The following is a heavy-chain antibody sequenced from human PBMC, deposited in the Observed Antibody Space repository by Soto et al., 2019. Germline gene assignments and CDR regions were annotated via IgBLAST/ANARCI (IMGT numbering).Heavy chain of an antibody. D-gene: IGHD4-17*01. V-gene: IGHV4-4*02. J-gene: IGHJ4*02. Sequence: QVQLQESGPGLVKPSGTLSLTCAVSGGSISSSNWWSWVRQPPGKGLEWIGEIYHSGSTNYNPSLKSRVTISVDKSKNQFPLKRSSVTDADTAVYYCARSGDYGDYVSNYWGQGTLVTVSS. CDR3: ARSGDYGDYVSNY. CDR2: IYHSGST. CDR1: GGSISSSNW.